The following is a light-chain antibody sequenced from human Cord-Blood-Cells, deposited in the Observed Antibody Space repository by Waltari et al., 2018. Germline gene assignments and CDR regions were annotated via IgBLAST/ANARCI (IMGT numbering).Light chain of an antibody. CDR1: KLGDKY. CDR2: QDS. Sequence: SYELTQPPSVSVSPGQTASITCSGDKLGDKYACWYQQKPGQSPVLVIYQDSKRTSGIPERFSGSNSGNTATLTIRGTQAMDEADYYCQAWDSSTYFFGTGTKVTVL. CDR3: QAWDSSTYF. V-gene: IGLV3-1*01. J-gene: IGLJ1*01.